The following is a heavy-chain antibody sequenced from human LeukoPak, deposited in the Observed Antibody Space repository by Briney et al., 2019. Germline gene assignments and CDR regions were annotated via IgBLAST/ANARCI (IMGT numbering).Heavy chain of an antibody. CDR2: ISSSGSTI. V-gene: IGHV3-48*03. CDR1: GFTFSSYE. Sequence: SGGSLRLSCAASGFTFSSYEMNWVRQAPGKGLEWVSYISSSGSTIYYADSVKGRFTISRDNAKNSLYLQMNSLRAEDTAVYYCARDLGSYGYDYYYYYMDVWGKGTTVTVSS. J-gene: IGHJ6*03. CDR3: ARDLGSYGYDYYYYYMDV. D-gene: IGHD5-18*01.